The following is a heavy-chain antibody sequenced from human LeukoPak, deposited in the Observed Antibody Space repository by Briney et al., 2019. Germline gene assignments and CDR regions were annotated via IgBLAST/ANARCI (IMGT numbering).Heavy chain of an antibody. CDR3: ARAGGGYCSSTSCTDFDY. CDR1: GYTFTSYA. CDR2: INAGNGNT. V-gene: IGHV1-3*01. J-gene: IGHJ4*02. Sequence: ASVKVSCKASGYTFTSYAMHWVRQAPGRRLEWMGWINAGNGNTKYSQKFQGRVTITRDTSASTAYMELSSLRSEDTAVYYCARAGGGYCSSTSCTDFDYWGQGTLVTVSS. D-gene: IGHD2-2*01.